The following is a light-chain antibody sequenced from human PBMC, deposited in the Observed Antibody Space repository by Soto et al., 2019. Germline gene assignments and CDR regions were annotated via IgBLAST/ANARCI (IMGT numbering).Light chain of an antibody. V-gene: IGKV3-20*01. CDR3: QHYGRSPPSFT. CDR1: QSVSSSY. CDR2: DAS. Sequence: EIVLTQSPGTLSLSPGERATLSCRASQSVSSSYLAWYQQKPGQPPRLLIFDASNRATGIPDRFSGSGSGTDFTLTISSLEPEDFSVYYCQHYGRSPPSFTFGQGTKVEIK. J-gene: IGKJ1*01.